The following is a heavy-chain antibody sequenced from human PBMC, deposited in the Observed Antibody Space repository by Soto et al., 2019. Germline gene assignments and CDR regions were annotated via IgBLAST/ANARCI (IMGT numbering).Heavy chain of an antibody. CDR3: ALVWFGVP. CDR2: INHSGST. D-gene: IGHD3-10*01. V-gene: IGHV4-34*01. Sequence: QVQLQQWGAGLLKPSETLSLTCAVYGGSFSGYYWSWIRQPPGKGLEWIGEINHSGSTNYNPSLXSXVXXSVSTSKNPFSLKLSSVTAADTAVSYCALVWFGVPWGQGTLVTVSS. CDR1: GGSFSGYY. J-gene: IGHJ5*02.